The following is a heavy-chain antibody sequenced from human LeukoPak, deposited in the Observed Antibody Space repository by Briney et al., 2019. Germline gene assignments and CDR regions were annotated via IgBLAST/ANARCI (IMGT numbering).Heavy chain of an antibody. CDR1: GYTLTELS. Sequence: ASVKVSFKVSGYTLTELSMHWVRQAPGKGLEWMGGFDPEDGETIYAQKFQGRVTMTEDTSTDTAYMELSSLRSEDTAVYYCATGLVGPQVVVGDYYYGMDVWGQGTTVTVSS. CDR3: ATGLVGPQVVVGDYYYGMDV. D-gene: IGHD2-2*01. V-gene: IGHV1-24*01. CDR2: FDPEDGET. J-gene: IGHJ6*02.